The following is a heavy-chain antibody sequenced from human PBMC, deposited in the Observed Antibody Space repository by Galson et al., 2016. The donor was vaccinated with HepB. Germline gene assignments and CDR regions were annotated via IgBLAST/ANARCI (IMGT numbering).Heavy chain of an antibody. CDR1: GGTFNNYA. CDR3: ATTYYDSGNRRWNYFDS. CDR2: IINVFGIP. D-gene: IGHD3-10*01. Sequence: SVKVSCKASGGTFNNYAINWVRQAPGQGLEWMGTIINVFGIPTYAQKFQGRVTITADKSTRTAYMELRSLRSEDTAVFYCATTYYDSGNRRWNYFDSWGQGTLVTVSS. J-gene: IGHJ4*02. V-gene: IGHV1-69*04.